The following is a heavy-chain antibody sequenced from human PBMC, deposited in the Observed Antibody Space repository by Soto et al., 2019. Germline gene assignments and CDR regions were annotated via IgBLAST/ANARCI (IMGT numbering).Heavy chain of an antibody. V-gene: IGHV3-30*18. CDR3: AKDFSGWVNWFDP. J-gene: IGHJ5*02. CDR1: GFTFSSYG. D-gene: IGHD6-19*01. CDR2: ISYDGSNK. Sequence: PGGSLRLSCAASGFTFSSYGMHWVRQAPGKGLEWVAVISYDGSNKYYADSVKGRFTISRDNSKNTLYLQMNSLRAEDTAVYYCAKDFSGWVNWFDPWGQGTLVTAPQ.